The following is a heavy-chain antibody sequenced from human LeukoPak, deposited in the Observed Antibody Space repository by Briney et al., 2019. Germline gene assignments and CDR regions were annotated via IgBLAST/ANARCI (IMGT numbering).Heavy chain of an antibody. CDR3: ARGRGDGRGTSFDS. D-gene: IGHD2-15*01. J-gene: IGHJ4*02. Sequence: PSETLSLTCTVSGDSISIYYWSWIRQPPGKGLEWIGYIYYTGSTTYNPSLKSRLTISIDTSKNQFSLNLISLTAADTAVYYCARGRGDGRGTSFDSWGQGTLVTVSS. CDR2: IYYTGST. CDR1: GDSISIYY. V-gene: IGHV4-59*01.